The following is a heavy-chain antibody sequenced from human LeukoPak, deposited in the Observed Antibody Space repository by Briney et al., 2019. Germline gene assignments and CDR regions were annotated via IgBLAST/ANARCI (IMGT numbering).Heavy chain of an antibody. J-gene: IGHJ3*02. D-gene: IGHD4/OR15-4a*01. CDR1: GYTFTDYY. V-gene: IGHV1-2*02. CDR3: ARGLYAIANYVEDAFEI. CDR2: INPNSGGT. Sequence: GASVKVSCKASGYTFTDYYMHWVRQAPGQGLEWMGWINPNSGGTNYAQKFQGRVTMTRDASISTAYMELSRLRSDDTGVYYCARGLYAIANYVEDAFEIWGQGTMVTVSS.